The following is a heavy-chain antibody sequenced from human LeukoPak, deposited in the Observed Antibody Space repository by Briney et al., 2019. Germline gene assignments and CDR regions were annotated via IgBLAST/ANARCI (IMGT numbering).Heavy chain of an antibody. CDR3: ARDPLANWFDP. V-gene: IGHV3-21*01. D-gene: IGHD3-3*02. CDR1: GFTFSSYS. J-gene: IGHJ5*02. Sequence: GGSLRLSCAASGFTFSSYSMNWVRQAPGKGLEWVSSISSSSSYIYYADSVKGRFTISRDNAKNSLYLQMNSLRAEDTAVYYCARDPLANWFDPWAREPWSPSPQ. CDR2: ISSSSSYI.